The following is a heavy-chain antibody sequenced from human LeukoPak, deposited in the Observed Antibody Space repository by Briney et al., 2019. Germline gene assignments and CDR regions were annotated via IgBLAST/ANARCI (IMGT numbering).Heavy chain of an antibody. CDR3: ARRGYCSGGSCYSSWFDP. CDR2: IYPGSSET. D-gene: IGHD2-15*01. V-gene: IGHV5-51*01. CDR1: GYIFITHW. J-gene: IGHJ5*02. Sequence: GESLKISCKGSGYIFITHWIGWVRQMPGKGLEWMGIIYPGSSETTYSPSFQGQVTISADKSISTAYLQWSSLKASDTAMYYCARRGYCSGGSCYSSWFDPWGQGTLVTVSS.